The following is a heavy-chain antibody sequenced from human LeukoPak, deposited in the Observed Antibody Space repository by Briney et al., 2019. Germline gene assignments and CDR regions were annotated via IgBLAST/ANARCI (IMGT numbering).Heavy chain of an antibody. D-gene: IGHD3-22*01. CDR3: ARHGYYGPLDAFDI. CDR2: IYYSGST. J-gene: IGHJ3*02. CDR1: GGSINNYY. V-gene: IGHV4-59*08. Sequence: SETLSLTCTVSGGSINNYYWSWIRQPPGKGLEWTGYIYYSGSTNCNPSLKSRVTISVDTSKNQFSLKLSSVTAADTAVYYCARHGYYGPLDAFDIWGQGTMVTVSS.